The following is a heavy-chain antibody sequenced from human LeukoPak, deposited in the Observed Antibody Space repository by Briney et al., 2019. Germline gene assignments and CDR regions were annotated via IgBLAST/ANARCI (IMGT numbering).Heavy chain of an antibody. Sequence: GRSLRLSCAASGFTFSSYGMHWVRQAPGKGLEWVAVISYDGSNKYYADSVKGRFTISRDNSKNTLYLQMNSLRAEDTAVYCCAKDGGCSGGSCYEFSYFDYWGQGTLVTVSS. J-gene: IGHJ4*02. CDR2: ISYDGSNK. V-gene: IGHV3-30*18. D-gene: IGHD2-15*01. CDR1: GFTFSSYG. CDR3: AKDGGCSGGSCYEFSYFDY.